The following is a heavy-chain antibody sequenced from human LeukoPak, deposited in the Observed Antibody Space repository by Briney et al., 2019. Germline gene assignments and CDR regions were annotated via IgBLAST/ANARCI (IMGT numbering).Heavy chain of an antibody. Sequence: ASVKVSCKASGGTFSSYAISWVRQAPGQGLEWMGRIIPIFGIANYAQKFQGRVMITADKSTSTAYMELSSLRSEDTAVYYCARVGRGSKRGYDFWSGYPNWFDPWGQGTLVTVSS. CDR1: GGTFSSYA. D-gene: IGHD3-3*01. CDR3: ARVGRGSKRGYDFWSGYPNWFDP. V-gene: IGHV1-69*04. CDR2: IIPIFGIA. J-gene: IGHJ5*02.